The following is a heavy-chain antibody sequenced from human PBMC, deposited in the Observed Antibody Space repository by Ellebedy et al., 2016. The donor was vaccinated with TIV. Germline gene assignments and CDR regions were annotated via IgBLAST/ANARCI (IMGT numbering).Heavy chain of an antibody. V-gene: IGHV3-23*01. J-gene: IGHJ5*02. D-gene: IGHD2-21*01. CDR2: ISGSGGTT. CDR3: AKEPPLGEPVIMRGDLNTKWTDP. Sequence: GESLKISCAASGFTFRSYAMTWVRQAPGKGLEWVSAISGSGGTTYYADSVKGRFTISRDNSKNTLDPQMSSLRAEDPAVYYCAKEPPLGEPVIMRGDLNTKWTDPWGQGTLVTVSS. CDR1: GFTFRSYA.